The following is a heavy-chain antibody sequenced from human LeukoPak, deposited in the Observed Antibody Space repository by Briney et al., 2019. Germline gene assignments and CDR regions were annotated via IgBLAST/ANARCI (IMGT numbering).Heavy chain of an antibody. CDR2: IIPIFGTA. J-gene: IGHJ3*02. CDR1: GGTFSSYA. Sequence: SVKVSCKASGGTFSSYAISWVRQAPGQGLEWMGGIIPIFGTANYAQKFQGRVTITADESTSTAYMELSSLRSEDTAVYYCARGLAYGGNRKDAFDIWGQGTMVTVSS. CDR3: ARGLAYGGNRKDAFDI. V-gene: IGHV1-69*13. D-gene: IGHD4-23*01.